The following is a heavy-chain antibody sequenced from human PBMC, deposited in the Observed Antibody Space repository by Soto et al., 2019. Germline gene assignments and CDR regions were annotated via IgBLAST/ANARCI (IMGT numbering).Heavy chain of an antibody. Sequence: QLQLQESGSGLVKPSQTLSLTCVVSGASISSGDYAWNWVRQPPGKGLEWLGYIYNSGGSYYNPSLQSRVSISLDRSKNHFSLNLDSVTAADTALYFCARGDTNNDYYFYYWCQGTLVTVTS. CDR2: IYNSGGS. CDR3: ARGDTNNDYYFYY. CDR1: GASISSGDYA. V-gene: IGHV4-30-2*01. D-gene: IGHD3-16*01. J-gene: IGHJ4*02.